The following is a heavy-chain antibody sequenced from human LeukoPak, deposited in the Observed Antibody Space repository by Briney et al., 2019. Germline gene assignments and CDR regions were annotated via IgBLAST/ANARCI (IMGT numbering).Heavy chain of an antibody. Sequence: PGGSLRLSCAASGFTFNSYAMSWVRQAPGKGLEWVSAISGSGGSTYYADSVKGRFTISRDNSKNTLYLQMNSLRSEDTAVYYCARESYCGGDCPTGIPYYFDYWGQGTLVTVSS. CDR1: GFTFNSYA. CDR3: ARESYCGGDCPTGIPYYFDY. V-gene: IGHV3-23*01. D-gene: IGHD2-21*02. CDR2: ISGSGGST. J-gene: IGHJ4*02.